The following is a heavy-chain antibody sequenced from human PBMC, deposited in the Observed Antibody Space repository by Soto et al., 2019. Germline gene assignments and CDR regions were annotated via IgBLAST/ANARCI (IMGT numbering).Heavy chain of an antibody. J-gene: IGHJ4*02. CDR2: ISSSGGTI. CDR3: ARAGYRSVDY. D-gene: IGHD6-25*01. V-gene: IGHV3-48*02. CDR1: GFTFSSYS. Sequence: EVQLVESGGGLVQPGGSLRLSCAASGFTFSSYSMNWVRQAPGKGLEWVSSISSSGGTIYYADSVRGRFTISRDNAKNSLYLQKNTLRDEDTAVYYCARAGYRSVDYWGQGTLVTVSS.